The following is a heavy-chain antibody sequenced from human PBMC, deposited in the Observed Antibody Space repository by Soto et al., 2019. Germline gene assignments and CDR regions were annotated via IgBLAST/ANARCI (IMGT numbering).Heavy chain of an antibody. CDR1: GGSISSYY. V-gene: IGHV4-59*01. D-gene: IGHD5-12*01. CDR2: IYYSGST. J-gene: IGHJ4*02. CDR3: ARTGDGYNPDY. Sequence: QVQLQESGPGLVKPSETLSLTCTVSGGSISSYYWSWIRQPPGKGLEWIGYIYYSGSTNYNPSLKSRVTISVDTSKNQFSLKLSSVTAADTAVYYCARTGDGYNPDYWGQGTLVTVSS.